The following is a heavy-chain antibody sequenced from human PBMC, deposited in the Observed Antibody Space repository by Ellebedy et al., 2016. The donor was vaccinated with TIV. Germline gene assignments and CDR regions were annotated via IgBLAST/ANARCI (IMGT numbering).Heavy chain of an antibody. CDR2: MHPKSGNT. Sequence: AASVKVSCKASGYTFTSDDINWVRPATGQGLEWMGWMHPKSGNTGYAQKFQGRVTMTRNTYINTAYMELRSLRFEDTAMYYCVRGLKQSNWFDPWGKGSLVTVSS. V-gene: IGHV1-8*01. CDR3: VRGLKQSNWFDP. D-gene: IGHD6-13*01. J-gene: IGHJ5*02. CDR1: GYTFTSDD.